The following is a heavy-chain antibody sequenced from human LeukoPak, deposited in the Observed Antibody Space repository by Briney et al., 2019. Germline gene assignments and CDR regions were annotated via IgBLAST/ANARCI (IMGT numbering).Heavy chain of an antibody. CDR1: GFTFSDYS. V-gene: IGHV3-11*04. Sequence: GGSLRLSCAASGFTFSDYSMTWIRQSPEKGLGWVAQISSGGSPMYYVDSGEGRFTVSRDNARNSLYLEVHSLRAEDTAVYYCVRDVHYYDTTDPKYHLDYWGQGTLVTVSS. CDR2: ISSGGSPM. D-gene: IGHD3-22*01. CDR3: VRDVHYYDTTDPKYHLDY. J-gene: IGHJ4*02.